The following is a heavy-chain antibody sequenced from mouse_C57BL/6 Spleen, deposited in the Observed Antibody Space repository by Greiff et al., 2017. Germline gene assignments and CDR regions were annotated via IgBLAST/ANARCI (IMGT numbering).Heavy chain of an antibody. J-gene: IGHJ1*03. CDR1: GFSFNTYA. V-gene: IGHV10-1*01. CDR2: IRSKSNNYAT. D-gene: IGHD1-1*01. CDR3: VREDYGSSYRYFDV. Sequence: EVQVVESGGGLVQPKGSLKLSCAASGFSFNTYAMNWVRQAPGKGLEWVARIRSKSNNYATYYADSVKDRFTISRDDSESMLYLQMNNLKTEDTAMYYCVREDYGSSYRYFDVWGTGTTVTVSS.